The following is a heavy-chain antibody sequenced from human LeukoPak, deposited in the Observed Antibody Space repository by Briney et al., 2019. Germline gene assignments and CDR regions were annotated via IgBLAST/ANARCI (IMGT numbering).Heavy chain of an antibody. V-gene: IGHV1-69*05. Sequence: ASVKASCKASGGTFSSYSITWVRQAPGQGLEWMGGIMPLFNTANYAQQFQGRVTITTDESTSTAYMELSSLRFEDTAVYYCARVYGSGSEDRYYYMDVWGKGTTVTVSS. CDR3: ARVYGSGSEDRYYYMDV. J-gene: IGHJ6*03. D-gene: IGHD3-10*01. CDR2: IMPLFNTA. CDR1: GGTFSSYS.